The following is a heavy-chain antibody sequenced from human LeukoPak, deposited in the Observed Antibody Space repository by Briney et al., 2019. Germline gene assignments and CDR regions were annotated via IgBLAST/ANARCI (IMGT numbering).Heavy chain of an antibody. D-gene: IGHD6-13*01. V-gene: IGHV5-51*01. CDR3: ARGGVFSSSWFAYFDY. CDR1: GDTFTNYW. Sequence: GESLKISCKASGDTFTNYWIAWVRQMPGKGLEWMGIIYPGDSDTRYSPSVEGQATISVDKSISTAFLQWSSLKASDTAMYYCARGGVFSSSWFAYFDYWGQGTLVTVSS. J-gene: IGHJ4*02. CDR2: IYPGDSDT.